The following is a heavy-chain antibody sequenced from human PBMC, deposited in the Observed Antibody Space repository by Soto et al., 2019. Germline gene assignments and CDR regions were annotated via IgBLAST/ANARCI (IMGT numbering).Heavy chain of an antibody. J-gene: IGHJ6*02. CDR1: GYTFTSYY. V-gene: IGHV1-2*02. CDR2: INPKFGDT. Sequence: QVQLVQSGAEVKEPGDSVRVSCEASGYTFTSYYIHWVRQAPGQGLEWMGWINPKFGDTTYAQDFQDRVSMTRDMSISTVYMELSRLTSDDTAKYYCARNMDYYYGPGSGNGHGFWGQGITVTVFS. CDR3: ARNMDYYYGPGSGNGHGF. D-gene: IGHD3-10*01.